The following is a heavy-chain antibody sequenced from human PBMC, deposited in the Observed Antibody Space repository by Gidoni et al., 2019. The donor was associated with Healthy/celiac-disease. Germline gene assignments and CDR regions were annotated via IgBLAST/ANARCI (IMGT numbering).Heavy chain of an antibody. V-gene: IGHV3-33*01. Sequence: QVQLVESGGGVVQPGRSLRLSCAASGFTFSSYGMHWVRQAPGKGLEGGAVIGYDGRNKYDADSVKGRFTISRDNSKNTLYLQMNSLRAEDTAVYYCARAPYSSSWYELGPNWGQGTLVTVSS. CDR1: GFTFSSYG. D-gene: IGHD6-13*01. J-gene: IGHJ4*02. CDR3: ARAPYSSSWYELGPN. CDR2: IGYDGRNK.